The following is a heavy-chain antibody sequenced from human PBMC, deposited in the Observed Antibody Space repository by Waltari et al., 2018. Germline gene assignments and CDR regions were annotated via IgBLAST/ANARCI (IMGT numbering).Heavy chain of an antibody. Sequence: EVQVVESGGGLVQPGGSLRLSCAASGFTFSNYEMNWVRQAPGRGLDLVSYVSNSGSTVYYADSVKGRFTISRDNAKNSLYLEMNSLRAEDTAVYYCARPSTEYYYYYYYMDVWGKGTTVTVS. CDR1: GFTFSNYE. J-gene: IGHJ6*03. V-gene: IGHV3-48*03. CDR2: VSNSGSTV. CDR3: ARPSTEYYYYYYYMDV.